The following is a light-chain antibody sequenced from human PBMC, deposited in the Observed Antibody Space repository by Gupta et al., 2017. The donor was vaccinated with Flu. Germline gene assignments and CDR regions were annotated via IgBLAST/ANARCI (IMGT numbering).Light chain of an antibody. CDR1: TSYLGTYHY. CDR3: CSYGVTYL. V-gene: IGLV2-11*01. CDR2: DVS. J-gene: IGLJ2*01. Sequence: QSALTQPRSVSGSPGQSVPISSHGTTSYLGTYHYVSWYQQHQGKAPKLMIYDVSKRPSGVPDRFSGSKSGTTSSLTIFELQDEDEADYHCCSYGVTYLFGAGTKLTVL.